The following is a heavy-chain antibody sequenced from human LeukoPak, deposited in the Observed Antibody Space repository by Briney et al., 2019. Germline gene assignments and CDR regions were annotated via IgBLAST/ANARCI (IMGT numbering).Heavy chain of an antibody. Sequence: PSETPSLTCAVYGGSFSGYYWSWIRQPPGKGLEWIGEINHSGSTNYNPSLKSRVTISVDTSKNQFSLKLSSVTAADTAVYYCARVRYYGSGSYYPTIDYWGQGTLVTVSS. V-gene: IGHV4-34*01. CDR2: INHSGST. CDR3: ARVRYYGSGSYYPTIDY. D-gene: IGHD3-10*01. CDR1: GGSFSGYY. J-gene: IGHJ4*02.